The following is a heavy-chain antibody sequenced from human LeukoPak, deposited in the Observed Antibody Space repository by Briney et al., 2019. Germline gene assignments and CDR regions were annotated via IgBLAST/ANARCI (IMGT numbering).Heavy chain of an antibody. CDR2: ISYDGSNK. CDR1: GFTFSSSG. V-gene: IGHV3-30*18. Sequence: GGSLRLSCAASGFTFSSSGMDWVRQAPGKGLEWVAVISYDGSNKYYADSAKGRFTISRDNSKNTLDLQMNSLRAEDTAVHYCAKVAVVAATLSLAADYWGQGNLVTVSS. CDR3: AKVAVVAATLSLAADY. D-gene: IGHD2-15*01. J-gene: IGHJ4*02.